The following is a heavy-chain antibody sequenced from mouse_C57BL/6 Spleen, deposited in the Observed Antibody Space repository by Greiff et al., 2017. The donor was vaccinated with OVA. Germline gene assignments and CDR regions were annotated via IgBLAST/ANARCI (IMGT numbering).Heavy chain of an antibody. J-gene: IGHJ1*03. D-gene: IGHD2-4*01. CDR1: DSEVFPIAY. Sequence: QVQLTESGSELRSPGSSVKLSCKDFDSEVFPIAYMSWVRQKPGHGFEWIVGILPSIGSTIYGEKFEDKATLDADTLSNTAYLELNSLTYEDSAIYYCARGDYDGYFDVWGTGTTVTVSS. CDR2: ILPSIGST. V-gene: IGHV15-2*01. CDR3: ARGDYDGYFDV.